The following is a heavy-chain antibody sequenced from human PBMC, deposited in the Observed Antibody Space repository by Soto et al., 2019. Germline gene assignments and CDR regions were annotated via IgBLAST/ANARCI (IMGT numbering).Heavy chain of an antibody. D-gene: IGHD3-10*01. V-gene: IGHV1-69*02. Sequence: QVQLVQSGAEVKKPGSSVRVSCTASGDTFNFYTISWVRQVPGQGPEWMGRIIPMLGMSNYAQKFQGRVTIMADKYTSTVYMNQSGATAQDTAVYYCATNYGSASTHFDYWGQGTLVTVSS. CDR1: GDTFNFYT. CDR3: ATNYGSASTHFDY. CDR2: IIPMLGMS. J-gene: IGHJ4*02.